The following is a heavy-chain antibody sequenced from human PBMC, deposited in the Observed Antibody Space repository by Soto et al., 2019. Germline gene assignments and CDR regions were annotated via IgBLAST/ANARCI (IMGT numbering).Heavy chain of an antibody. CDR2: IIPIFGTA. Sequence: QVQLVQSGAEVKKPGSSVKVSCKASGGTFSSYAISWVRQAPGQGLEWMGGIIPIFGTANYAQKFQGRVTITADESTSTAYMELSSLRSEDTDVYYCAREGMVVTANTDGHYFDYWGQGTLVTVSS. D-gene: IGHD2-21*02. V-gene: IGHV1-69*12. CDR3: AREGMVVTANTDGHYFDY. CDR1: GGTFSSYA. J-gene: IGHJ4*02.